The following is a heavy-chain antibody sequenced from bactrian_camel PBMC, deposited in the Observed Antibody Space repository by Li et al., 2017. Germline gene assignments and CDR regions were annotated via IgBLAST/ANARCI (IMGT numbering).Heavy chain of an antibody. Sequence: QLVESGGGSVAAGGSLRLSCAVSGVTYRTGCMAWFRQAPGKDREGVASIDADGGAAYEDSVKGRFTISRDNDKNTVDLEMRSLKPEDTATYYCAARSSYCRNTDWRSPAEYAYWGQGTQVTVS. CDR1: GVTYRTGC. CDR2: IDADGGA. V-gene: IGHV3S1*01. J-gene: IGHJ4*01. D-gene: IGHD1*01. CDR3: AARSSYCRNTDWRSPAEYAY.